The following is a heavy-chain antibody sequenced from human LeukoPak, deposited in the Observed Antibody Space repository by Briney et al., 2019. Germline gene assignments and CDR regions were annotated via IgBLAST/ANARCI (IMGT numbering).Heavy chain of an antibody. CDR3: ARAVDSGGWYVGLNWFDP. Sequence: ASVKVSCKASGYTFTGYYMHWVRQAPGQGLEWMGWINPNSGGTNYAQKFQGRVTMTRDTSISTAYMELSRLRSDDTAVYYCARAVDSGGWYVGLNWFDPWGQGTLVTVSS. V-gene: IGHV1-2*02. D-gene: IGHD6-19*01. J-gene: IGHJ5*02. CDR1: GYTFTGYY. CDR2: INPNSGGT.